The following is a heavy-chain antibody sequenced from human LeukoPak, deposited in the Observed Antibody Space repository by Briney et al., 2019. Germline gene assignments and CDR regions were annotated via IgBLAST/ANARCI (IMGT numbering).Heavy chain of an antibody. CDR1: GYTFTGYY. CDR3: ARQKSSMRYFDY. D-gene: IGHD3-3*02. V-gene: IGHV1-2*02. CDR2: INPNSGGT. Sequence: ASVEVSCKASGYTFTGYYMHWVRQAPGQGLEWMGWINPNSGGTNYAQKFQGRVTMTRDTSISTAYMELSRLRSDDTAVYYCARQKSSMRYFDYWGQGTLVTVSS. J-gene: IGHJ4*02.